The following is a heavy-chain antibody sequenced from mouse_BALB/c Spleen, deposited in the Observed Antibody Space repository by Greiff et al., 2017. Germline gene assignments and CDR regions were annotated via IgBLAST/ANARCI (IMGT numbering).Heavy chain of an antibody. CDR3: ARTVRGYYAMDY. Sequence: EVQLQESGPGLVKPSQSLSLTCTVTGYSITSDYAWNWIRQFPGNKLEWMGYISYSGSTSYNPSLKSRISITRDTSKNQFFLQLNSVTTEDTATYYCARTVRGYYAMDYWGQGTSVTVSS. V-gene: IGHV3-2*02. CDR1: GYSITSDYA. J-gene: IGHJ4*01. CDR2: ISYSGST.